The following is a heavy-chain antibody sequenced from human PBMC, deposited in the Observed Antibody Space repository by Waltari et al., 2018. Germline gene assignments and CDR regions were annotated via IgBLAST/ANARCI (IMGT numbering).Heavy chain of an antibody. D-gene: IGHD5-18*01. CDR3: ARGGYSYGFGGYYYDGMDV. Sequence: QVQLQPWGAGLLKPSETLSLTCAVYGGSFSGYYWSWIRQPPGKGLEWIGEINHSGSTKYNPSLKSRVTISVDTSKNQFSLKLSAVTAADTAVYYCARGGYSYGFGGYYYDGMDVWGQGTTVTVSS. CDR2: INHSGST. J-gene: IGHJ6*02. CDR1: GGSFSGYY. V-gene: IGHV4-34*01.